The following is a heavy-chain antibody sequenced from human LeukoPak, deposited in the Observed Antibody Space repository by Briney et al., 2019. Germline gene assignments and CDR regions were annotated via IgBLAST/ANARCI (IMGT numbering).Heavy chain of an antibody. J-gene: IGHJ4*02. Sequence: ASVKVSCKVSGYTLTELSMHWARQAPGKGLEWMGGFDPEDGETIYAQKFQGRVTMTEDTSTDTAYMELSSLRSEDTAVYYCAREGSQAGSRPYYFDYWGQGTLVTVSS. D-gene: IGHD2-15*01. CDR3: AREGSQAGSRPYYFDY. CDR1: GYTLTELS. V-gene: IGHV1-24*01. CDR2: FDPEDGET.